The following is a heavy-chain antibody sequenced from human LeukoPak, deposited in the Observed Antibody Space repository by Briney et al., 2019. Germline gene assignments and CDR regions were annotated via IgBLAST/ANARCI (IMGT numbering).Heavy chain of an antibody. V-gene: IGHV3-23*01. CDR1: RFTFNSYA. D-gene: IGHD5-12*01. CDR3: ARNENSGWGYFDY. J-gene: IGHJ4*02. CDR2: IGGSNGIT. Sequence: GGSLRLSCAASRFTFNSYAMSCVRQAPGKGLEWVSVIGGSNGITFYVGSVKGRFTISRDNSKDTLYLQMNSLRAEDTAVYYCARNENSGWGYFDYWGQGTLVTVSS.